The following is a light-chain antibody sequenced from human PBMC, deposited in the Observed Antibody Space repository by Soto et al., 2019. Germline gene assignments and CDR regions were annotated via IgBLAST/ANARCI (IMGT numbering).Light chain of an antibody. J-gene: IGKJ1*01. CDR2: GAS. Sequence: TVLTQSPATLSVSPGERASLSCRASQSVSINLAWYQQKSGQAPRLLIYGASTRATGIPARFSGSRSGTEFTLTINSLQSEDSAVYYCQEYDHWPPEGTFGQGTKVDIK. CDR1: QSVSIN. V-gene: IGKV3-15*01. CDR3: QEYDHWPPEGT.